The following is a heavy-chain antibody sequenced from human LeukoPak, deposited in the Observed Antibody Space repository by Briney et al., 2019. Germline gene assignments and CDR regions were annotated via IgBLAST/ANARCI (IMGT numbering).Heavy chain of an antibody. V-gene: IGHV3-23*01. Sequence: GGSLRLSCAPSGFTINIYAMTWVRQAPGKGLEWVSSITVNGGGISYADSVKGRFTISRDNSKNTLYLQMNSRRAEDTAVYYCAKDLNGDYVGGFDGWDKGTRVTVSS. J-gene: IGHJ3*01. CDR1: GFTINIYA. CDR2: ITVNGGGI. CDR3: AKDLNGDYVGGFDG. D-gene: IGHD4-17*01.